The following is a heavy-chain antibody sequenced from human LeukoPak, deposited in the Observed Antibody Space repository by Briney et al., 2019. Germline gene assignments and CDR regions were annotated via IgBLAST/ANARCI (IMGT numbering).Heavy chain of an antibody. CDR2: IYADGST. CDR3: AKGLERGYSYGYPYYMDV. V-gene: IGHV3-53*01. J-gene: IGHJ6*03. Sequence: GGSLRLSCAASGFTVSSNYMSWVRQAPGKGLEWVSVIYADGSTHYADSVKGRFTISRDNSKNTQYLQINRLRAEDTAVYYCAKGLERGYSYGYPYYMDVWGKGTTVTVSS. D-gene: IGHD5-18*01. CDR1: GFTVSSNY.